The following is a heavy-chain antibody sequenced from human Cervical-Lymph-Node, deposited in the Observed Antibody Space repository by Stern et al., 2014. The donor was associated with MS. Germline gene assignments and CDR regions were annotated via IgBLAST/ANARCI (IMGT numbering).Heavy chain of an antibody. CDR2: IVPLFGKP. CDR1: GGTFSNYA. J-gene: IGHJ6*02. CDR3: ASPLTATSVPFGYYGMDV. V-gene: IGHV1-69*01. D-gene: IGHD4-17*01. Sequence: VQLVESGAEVKKPGSSVKVSCKASGGTFSNYATSWVRQAPGQGLEWMGGIVPLFGKPNYAQKFQGRVTITADESTSTAYMDLSSLRSEDMAVYYCASPLTATSVPFGYYGMDVWGQGTTVTVS.